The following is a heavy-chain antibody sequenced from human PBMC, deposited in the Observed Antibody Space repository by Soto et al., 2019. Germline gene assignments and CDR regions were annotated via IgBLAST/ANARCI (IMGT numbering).Heavy chain of an antibody. CDR3: ARGRYYGSGSYYSYYYYYGMDV. D-gene: IGHD3-10*01. J-gene: IGHJ6*02. CDR2: INHSGST. Sequence: SETLSLTCAVYGGSFSGYYWSWIRQPPGKGLEWIGEINHSGSTNYNPSLKSRVTISVDTSKNQFSLKLSSVTAADTAVYYCARGRYYGSGSYYSYYYYYGMDVWGQGTTVTVSS. CDR1: GGSFSGYY. V-gene: IGHV4-34*01.